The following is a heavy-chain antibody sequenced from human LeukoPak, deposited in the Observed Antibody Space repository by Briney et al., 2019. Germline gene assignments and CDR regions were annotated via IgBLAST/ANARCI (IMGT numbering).Heavy chain of an antibody. CDR3: AKSCGTSCFYFDY. CDR2: MRFDGSNK. CDR1: GFTFSTYG. Sequence: GGSLRLSCAASGFTFSTYGMHWVRQAPGKGLEWVAFMRFDGSNKYYADSVKGRFTISRDNSKNTLYLQMNSLRAEDTAVYYCAKSCGTSCFYFDYWGQGTLVTVSS. J-gene: IGHJ4*02. D-gene: IGHD2-2*01. V-gene: IGHV3-30*02.